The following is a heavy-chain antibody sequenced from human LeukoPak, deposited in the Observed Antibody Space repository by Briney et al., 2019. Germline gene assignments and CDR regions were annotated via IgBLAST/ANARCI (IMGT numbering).Heavy chain of an antibody. Sequence: PGGSLRLSCAASGFTFSSYAMSWVRQAPGKGPVWVSRINSDGSSTSYADSVKGRFTISRDNAKNTLYLQMNSLRAEDTAVYYCARDGATGRGIFDYWGQGTLVTVSS. D-gene: IGHD5-12*01. CDR1: GFTFSSYA. J-gene: IGHJ4*02. CDR3: ARDGATGRGIFDY. V-gene: IGHV3-74*01. CDR2: INSDGSST.